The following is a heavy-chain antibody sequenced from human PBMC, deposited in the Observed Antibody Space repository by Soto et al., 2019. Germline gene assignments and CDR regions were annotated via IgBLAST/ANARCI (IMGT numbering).Heavy chain of an antibody. CDR1: GFTFNNFA. CDR3: AQKIHSSSGFDY. CDR2: ISGGGDAT. Sequence: GGSLRLSCAATGFTFNNFAMNWVRQGPGKGLEWVSGISGGGDATRYADSVKGRFTISRDNAESMVYLDMCSLIPDDTAIYYCAQKIHSSSGFDYWGQATPGT. V-gene: IGHV3-23*01. D-gene: IGHD6-6*01. J-gene: IGHJ4*02.